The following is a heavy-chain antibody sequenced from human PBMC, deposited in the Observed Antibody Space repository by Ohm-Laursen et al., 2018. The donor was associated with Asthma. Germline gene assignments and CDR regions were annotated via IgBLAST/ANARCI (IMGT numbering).Heavy chain of an antibody. CDR2: ISYDGSNK. Sequence: SLRLSCSASGFTFSSYAMHWVRQAPGKGLEWVAVISYDGSNKYYADSVKGRFTISRDNSKNTLYLQMNSLRAEDTAVYYCAKGRGYCSSTSCYAYGLEVWGQGTTVTVAS. D-gene: IGHD2-2*01. CDR3: AKGRGYCSSTSCYAYGLEV. CDR1: GFTFSSYA. V-gene: IGHV3-30-3*02. J-gene: IGHJ6*02.